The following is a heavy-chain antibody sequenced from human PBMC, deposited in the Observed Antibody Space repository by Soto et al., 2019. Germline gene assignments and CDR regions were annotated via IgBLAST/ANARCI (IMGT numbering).Heavy chain of an antibody. CDR3: ARGGKGFTYYDILTGYPTGGMDV. D-gene: IGHD3-9*01. Sequence: QVQLQESGPGLVKPSETLSLTCTVSGGSISSYYWSWIRQPAGKGLEWIGRIYTSGSTNYNPSLKSRVTMSVDTSKNQFSPKLSSVTAADTAVYYCARGGKGFTYYDILTGYPTGGMDVWGQGTTVTVSS. CDR1: GGSISSYY. J-gene: IGHJ6*02. V-gene: IGHV4-4*07. CDR2: IYTSGST.